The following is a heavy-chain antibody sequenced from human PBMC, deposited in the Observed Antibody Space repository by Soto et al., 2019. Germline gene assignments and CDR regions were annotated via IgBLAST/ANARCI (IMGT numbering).Heavy chain of an antibody. CDR2: IYYSGST. CDR1: GGSISSGDYY. V-gene: IGHV4-30-4*01. CDR3: ARGGYCSSTSCYTYYYGMVV. D-gene: IGHD2-2*02. Sequence: PSETLSLTCTVSGGSISSGDYYWSWIRQPPGKGLEWIGYIYYSGSTYYNPSLKSRVTISVDTSKNQFSLKLSSVTAADTAVYYCARGGYCSSTSCYTYYYGMVVWGPGTTVTVSS. J-gene: IGHJ6*02.